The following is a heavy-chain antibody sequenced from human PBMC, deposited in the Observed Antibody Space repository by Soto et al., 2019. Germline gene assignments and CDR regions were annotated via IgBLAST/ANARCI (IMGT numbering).Heavy chain of an antibody. CDR3: ATIPYNSSWYWGDAFDI. CDR1: GFTFSSYA. J-gene: IGHJ3*02. Sequence: GGSLRLSCAASGFTFSSYAMSWVRQAPGKGLEWVSAISGSGGSTYYADSVKGRFTISRDNSKNTLYLQMNSLRAEDTAVYYCATIPYNSSWYWGDAFDIWGQGTMVTVSS. V-gene: IGHV3-23*01. CDR2: ISGSGGST. D-gene: IGHD6-13*01.